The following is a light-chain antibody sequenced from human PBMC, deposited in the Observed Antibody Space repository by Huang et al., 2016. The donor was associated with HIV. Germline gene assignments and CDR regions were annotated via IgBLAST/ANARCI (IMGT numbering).Light chain of an antibody. Sequence: EIVLTQSPGTLSLSPGERAPLSCRASQSVSSSYLAWYQQKPGQAPRLLMYGASTRPSGIPDRFSGSGSGTDFTLAISRLEPEDFAVYYCHHYGSSPQTFGQGTKVEIK. CDR3: HHYGSSPQT. J-gene: IGKJ1*01. V-gene: IGKV3-20*01. CDR2: GAS. CDR1: QSVSSSY.